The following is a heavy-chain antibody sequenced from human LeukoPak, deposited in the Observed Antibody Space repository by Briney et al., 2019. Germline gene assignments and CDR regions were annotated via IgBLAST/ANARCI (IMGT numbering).Heavy chain of an antibody. J-gene: IGHJ4*02. CDR1: GGTFSSYA. Sequence: ASVKVSCKASGGTFSSYAISWVRQAPGQGLEWMGRIIPILGIANYAQKFQGRVTITADKSTSTAYMELSSLRSEDTAVYYCARGRGYSGYDPRFLLDYWGQGTLVTVSS. V-gene: IGHV1-69*04. CDR2: IIPILGIA. D-gene: IGHD5-12*01. CDR3: ARGRGYSGYDPRFLLDY.